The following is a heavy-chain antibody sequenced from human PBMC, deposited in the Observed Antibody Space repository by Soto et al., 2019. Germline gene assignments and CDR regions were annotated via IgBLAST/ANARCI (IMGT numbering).Heavy chain of an antibody. D-gene: IGHD1-26*01. CDR1: GYTFTSYG. V-gene: IGHV1-18*01. CDR2: ISAYNGNT. CDR3: ARDFGKWGLAPFDY. J-gene: IGHJ4*02. Sequence: ASVKVSCKASGYTFTSYGISWVRQAPGQGLEWMGWISAYNGNTNYAQKLQGRVTMTTDTSTSTAYMELRSLRSDDTAVYYCARDFGKWGLAPFDYWGQGTLVTVSS.